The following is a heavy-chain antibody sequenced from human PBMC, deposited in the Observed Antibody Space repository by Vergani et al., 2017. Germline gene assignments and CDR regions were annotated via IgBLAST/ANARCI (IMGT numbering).Heavy chain of an antibody. V-gene: IGHV4-31*03. CDR2: IYYSGST. J-gene: IGHJ4*02. CDR1: GGSISSGGYY. Sequence: QVQLQESGPGLVKPSQTLSLTCTVSGGSISSGGYYWSWIRQHPGKGLEWIGYIYYSGSTYYNPSLKSRVTISVDTSKNQFSLKLSSVTAADTAVYYCATAVRYGYCSGGSCSSPYYFDYWGQGTLVTVSS. D-gene: IGHD2-15*01. CDR3: ATAVRYGYCSGGSCSSPYYFDY.